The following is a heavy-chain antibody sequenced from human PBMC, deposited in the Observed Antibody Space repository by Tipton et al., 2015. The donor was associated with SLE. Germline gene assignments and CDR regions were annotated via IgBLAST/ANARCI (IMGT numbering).Heavy chain of an antibody. CDR1: GGSISSGSYY. Sequence: TLSLTCTVSGGSISSGSYYWSWIRQPAGKGLEWIGYIYYSGSTNYNPSLKSRVTISVDTSKNQFSLKLSSVTAADTAVYYCARDRLHGWFDPWGQGTLVTVSS. D-gene: IGHD4-11*01. J-gene: IGHJ5*02. V-gene: IGHV4-61*10. CDR3: ARDRLHGWFDP. CDR2: IYYSGST.